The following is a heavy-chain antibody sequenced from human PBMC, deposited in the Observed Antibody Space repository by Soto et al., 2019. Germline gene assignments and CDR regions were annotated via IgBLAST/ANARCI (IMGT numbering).Heavy chain of an antibody. V-gene: IGHV3-23*01. CDR3: AKGALDGSTEANWCDP. CDR2: ISSSGANT. CDR1: GFTFSSYA. Sequence: EVQLLESGGGLVQPGGSLRLSCAASGFTFSSYAMIWVRQAPGKGLEWVSAISSSGANTYYADSVKGGFTISRDNTQNTLYLQMSNLRAEDTAVYYCAKGALDGSTEANWCDPWGQGALVTVSS. J-gene: IGHJ5*02. D-gene: IGHD3-10*01.